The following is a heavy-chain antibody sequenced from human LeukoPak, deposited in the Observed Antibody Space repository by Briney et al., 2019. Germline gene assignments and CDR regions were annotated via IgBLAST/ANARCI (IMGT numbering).Heavy chain of an antibody. CDR1: GFTFSSYW. J-gene: IGHJ5*02. V-gene: IGHV3-7*01. CDR2: IKQDGSEK. D-gene: IGHD3-3*01. Sequence: GGSLRLSCAASGFTFSSYWMSWVRQAPGKGLEWVADIKQDGSEKYYVDSVKGRFTISRDNAKNSLYLQMNSLRAEDTAVYYCAREDRTYYDFWSSTRWFDPWGQEPWSPSPQ. CDR3: AREDRTYYDFWSSTRWFDP.